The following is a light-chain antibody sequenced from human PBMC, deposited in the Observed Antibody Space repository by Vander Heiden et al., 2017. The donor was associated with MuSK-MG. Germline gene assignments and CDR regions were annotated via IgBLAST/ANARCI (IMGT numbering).Light chain of an antibody. CDR2: AAS. CDR1: QSISSY. CDR3: QQSYSTSSIT. V-gene: IGKV1-39*01. Sequence: EIQMTQSPSSLSASVGDRVTITCRASQSISSYLNWYQQKPGKAPKLLIYAASSLQSGVPSRFSGSGSGTDFTLTISSLQPEDFATYYCQQSYSTSSITFGQGTRLEIK. J-gene: IGKJ5*01.